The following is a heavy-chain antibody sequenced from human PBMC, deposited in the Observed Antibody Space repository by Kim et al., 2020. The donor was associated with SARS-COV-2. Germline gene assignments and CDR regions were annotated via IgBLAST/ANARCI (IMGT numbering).Heavy chain of an antibody. CDR3: ARDYKVTAYNWFDP. V-gene: IGHV1-69*01. D-gene: IGHD2-21*02. J-gene: IGHJ5*02. Sequence: AQKFQGRVTITADESTSTAYMELSSLRSEDTAVYYCARDYKVTAYNWFDPWGQGTLVTVSS.